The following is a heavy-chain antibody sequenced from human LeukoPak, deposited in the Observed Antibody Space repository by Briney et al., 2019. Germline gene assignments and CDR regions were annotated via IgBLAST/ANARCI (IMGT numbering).Heavy chain of an antibody. CDR2: IRYDGSNK. Sequence: GGSLGLSCAASGFTFSSYGMHWVRQAPGKGLEWVAFIRYDGSNKYYADSVKGRFTISRDNSKNTLYLQMNSLRVEDTAVYYCSRGIPEFGELLGDFDYWGQGTLVTVSS. D-gene: IGHD3-10*01. CDR3: SRGIPEFGELLGDFDY. CDR1: GFTFSSYG. V-gene: IGHV3-30*02. J-gene: IGHJ4*02.